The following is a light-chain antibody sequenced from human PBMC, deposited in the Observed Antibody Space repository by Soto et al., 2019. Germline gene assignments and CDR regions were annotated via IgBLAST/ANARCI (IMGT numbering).Light chain of an antibody. V-gene: IGLV2-14*01. J-gene: IGLJ1*01. CDR2: DVS. CDR1: SSDVGTYNS. CDR3: SSYTSSSSYV. Sequence: VLTQPASVSGSPGQSITISCTGTSSDVGTYNSVSWYQQYPGKAPKLMIHDVSNRPSGVSNRFSGSKSGNTASLTISGLQAEDEADYYCSSYTSSSSYVFGSGTKVTVL.